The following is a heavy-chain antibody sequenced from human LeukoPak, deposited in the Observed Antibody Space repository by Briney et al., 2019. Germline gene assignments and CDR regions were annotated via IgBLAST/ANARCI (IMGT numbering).Heavy chain of an antibody. D-gene: IGHD2-15*01. V-gene: IGHV4-31*03. CDR1: GGSIISSSYY. J-gene: IGHJ4*02. CDR3: ARVNVVVVAATLSAHFDY. CDR2: IYYSGST. Sequence: SETLSLTCTVSGGSIISSSYYWGWIRQPPGKGLEWIGYIYYSGSTYYNPSLKSRVTISVDTSKNQFSLKLSSVTATDTAVYYCARVNVVVVAATLSAHFDYWGQGTLVTVSS.